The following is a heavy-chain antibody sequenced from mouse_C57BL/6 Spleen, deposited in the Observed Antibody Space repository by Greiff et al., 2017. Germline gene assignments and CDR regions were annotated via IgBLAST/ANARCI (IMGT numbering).Heavy chain of an antibody. J-gene: IGHJ3*01. D-gene: IGHD2-5*01. CDR2: INPSSGYT. CDR3: ARTYYSNYVGFAY. Sequence: VQLQQSGAELAKPGASVKLSCKASGYTFTSYWMHWVKQRPGQGLEWIGYINPSSGYTKYNQKVKDKATLTAAKSSSTAYMQLSSLTYEDSAVYYCARTYYSNYVGFAYWGQGTLVTVSA. V-gene: IGHV1-7*01. CDR1: GYTFTSYW.